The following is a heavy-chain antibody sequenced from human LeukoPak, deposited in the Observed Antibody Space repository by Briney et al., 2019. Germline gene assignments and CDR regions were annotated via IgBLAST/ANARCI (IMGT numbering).Heavy chain of an antibody. Sequence: PSETLPLPCTVCRCSISRYFLSWLEPPPAKGLAGSGYIYYSGSTNYNPSLKSRATISVDTSKNQFSLKLRSVTAADTAVYYCARAPRFYYLDYWGQGTLVTVSS. CDR1: RCSISRYF. CDR3: ARAPRFYYLDY. CDR2: IYYSGST. V-gene: IGHV4-59*08. J-gene: IGHJ4*02.